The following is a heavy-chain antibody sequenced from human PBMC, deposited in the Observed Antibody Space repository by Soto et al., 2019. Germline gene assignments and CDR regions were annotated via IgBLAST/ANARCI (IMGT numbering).Heavy chain of an antibody. CDR3: ARDLTEAVAAINWFDP. CDR1: GYTFTSYY. J-gene: IGHJ5*02. Sequence: QVQLVQSGAEVKKPGASVKVSCKASGYTFTSYYMHWVRQAPGQGLEWMGLINPSGGSTSYAQKFQGRVTMTRDTSTSTVYMELSSLRSEDTAVYYCARDLTEAVAAINWFDPWGQGTLVTVSS. D-gene: IGHD6-19*01. CDR2: INPSGGST. V-gene: IGHV1-46*01.